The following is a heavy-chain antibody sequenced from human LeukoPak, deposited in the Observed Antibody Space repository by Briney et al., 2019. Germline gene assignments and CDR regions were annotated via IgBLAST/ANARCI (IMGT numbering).Heavy chain of an antibody. CDR3: ARHGDSRAYLNYFDY. CDR1: GGSFSGYY. CDR2: INHSGST. V-gene: IGHV4-34*01. Sequence: SETLSLTCAVYGGSFSGYYWSWIRQPPGKGLEWIGEINHSGSTNYNPSLKSRVTISVDTSKNQFSLKLGSVTAADTAVYYCARHGDSRAYLNYFDYWGQGTLVTVSS. D-gene: IGHD3-22*01. J-gene: IGHJ4*02.